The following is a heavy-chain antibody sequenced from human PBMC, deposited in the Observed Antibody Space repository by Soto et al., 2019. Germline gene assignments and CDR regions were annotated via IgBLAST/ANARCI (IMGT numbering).Heavy chain of an antibody. CDR1: GFSFFSYA. Sequence: LRLSCTGSGFSFFSYAMSWVRQAPGKGLEWVSTISGSGGHTYYADSVQGRFVVSRDNDKNTVYLHMSSLTGEDTAVYFCAKIEMGWFAHWGQGTQVTVSS. D-gene: IGHD2-8*01. J-gene: IGHJ5*02. CDR2: ISGSGGHT. CDR3: AKIEMGWFAH. V-gene: IGHV3-23*01.